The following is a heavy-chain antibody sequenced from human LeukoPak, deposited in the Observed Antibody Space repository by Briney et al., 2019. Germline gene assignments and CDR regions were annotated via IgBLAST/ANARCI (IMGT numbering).Heavy chain of an antibody. CDR2: IYPGDSDT. J-gene: IGHJ3*02. CDR1: GYSFTSYW. V-gene: IGHV5-51*01. CDR3: ARHPRFGDSYDSSHAFDI. D-gene: IGHD3-22*01. Sequence: GESLKISCKGSGYSFTSYWIGWVRQMPGKGLEWMGIIYPGDSDTRYSPSFQGQVTTSADKSISTAYLQWSSLKASDTAMYYCARHPRFGDSYDSSHAFDIWGQGTMVTVSS.